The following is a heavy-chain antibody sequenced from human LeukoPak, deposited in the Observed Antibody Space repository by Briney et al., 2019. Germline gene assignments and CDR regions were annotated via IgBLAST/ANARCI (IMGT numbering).Heavy chain of an antibody. CDR3: ATMRWLVRYFDY. D-gene: IGHD6-19*01. CDR1: GYTLTELP. V-gene: IGHV1-24*01. Sequence: ASVKVSCKVSGYTLTELPMHWVRQAPGKGLEWMGGFDPEDGETIYAQKFQGRVTMTEDTSTDTAYMELSSLRSEDTAVYYCATMRWLVRYFDYWGQGTLVTVSS. J-gene: IGHJ4*02. CDR2: FDPEDGET.